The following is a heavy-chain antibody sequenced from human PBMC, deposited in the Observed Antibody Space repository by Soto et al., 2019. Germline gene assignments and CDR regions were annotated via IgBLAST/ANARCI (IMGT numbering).Heavy chain of an antibody. D-gene: IGHD6-19*01. CDR3: AREGIAVAVNAFDI. Sequence: ESGGGVVQPGRSLRLSCAASGFTFSSYCMHWVRQAPGKGLVWVAVISYDGSNKYYADSVKGRFTISRDNSKNTLYLQMNSLRAEDTALYYCAREGIAVAVNAFDIWGQGTMVTVSS. CDR1: GFTFSSYC. J-gene: IGHJ3*02. CDR2: ISYDGSNK. V-gene: IGHV3-30*03.